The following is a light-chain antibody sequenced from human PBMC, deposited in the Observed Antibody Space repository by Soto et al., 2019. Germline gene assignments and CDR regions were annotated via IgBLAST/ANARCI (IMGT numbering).Light chain of an antibody. CDR3: NSYTSSSTHV. CDR1: SSDVGGYNY. Sequence: QSALTQPASVSGSPGQSITISCTRTSSDVGGYNYVSWYQQHPGKAPKVMIFAVNNRPSGVSNRFSGSKSGNTASLTISGLQAEDEADYYCNSYTSSSTHVFGTGTKVTVL. J-gene: IGLJ1*01. V-gene: IGLV2-14*01. CDR2: AVN.